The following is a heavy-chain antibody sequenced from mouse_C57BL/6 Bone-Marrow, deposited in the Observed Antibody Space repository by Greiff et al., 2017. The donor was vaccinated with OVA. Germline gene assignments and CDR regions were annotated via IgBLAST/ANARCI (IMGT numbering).Heavy chain of an antibody. D-gene: IGHD1-1*01. J-gene: IGHJ3*01. CDR3: VRHHGSSYGFAY. V-gene: IGHV10-1*01. Sequence: EVKLVESGGGLVQPKGSLKLSCAASGFSFNTYAMNWVRQAPGKGLEWVARIRSKSNNYATYYADSVKDRFTISRDDSESMLYLQMNNLKTEDTAMYYCVRHHGSSYGFAYWGQGTLVTVSA. CDR2: IRSKSNNYAT. CDR1: GFSFNTYA.